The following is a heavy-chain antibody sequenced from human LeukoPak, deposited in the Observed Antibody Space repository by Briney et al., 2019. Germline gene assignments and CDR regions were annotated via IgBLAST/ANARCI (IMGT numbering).Heavy chain of an antibody. J-gene: IGHJ4*02. V-gene: IGHV3-48*01. D-gene: IGHD4-17*01. Sequence: PGGSLRLSCAASGFTFSSYSMNWVRQAPGKGLEWVSYISSSSSTIYYADSVKGRFTISRDNAKNSLYLQMNSLRAEDTAVYYCAREADYALDYWGQGTLVTVSS. CDR3: AREADYALDY. CDR2: ISSSSSTI. CDR1: GFTFSSYS.